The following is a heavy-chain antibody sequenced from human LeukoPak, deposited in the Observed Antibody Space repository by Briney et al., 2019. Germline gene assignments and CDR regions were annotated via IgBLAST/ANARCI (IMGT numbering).Heavy chain of an antibody. J-gene: IGHJ2*01. CDR1: GYSFTGYW. CDR3: ARGKWYFDL. Sequence: GESLKISCEASGYSFTGYWFGWVRQMPGRGLEWLRIIYPRDSETRYSPSFEGQVTISVDKSISTAYLQWSSLKASDTAMYYCARGKWYFDLWGRGTLVTVSS. V-gene: IGHV5-51*01. D-gene: IGHD1-26*01. CDR2: IYPRDSET.